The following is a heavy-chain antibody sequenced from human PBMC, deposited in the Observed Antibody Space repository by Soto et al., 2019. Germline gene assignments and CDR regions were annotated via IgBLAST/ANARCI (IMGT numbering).Heavy chain of an antibody. Sequence: SVKVSCKASGGTFSSYTISWVRQAPGQGLEWMGKINPIGGITNYSKKLQGRVTMTRDTSTSTMYMELSSLRSEDTAVYYCAREKVGEERPPSWSLDPWGQGTLVTVSS. CDR3: AREKVGEERPPSWSLDP. CDR1: GGTFSSYT. D-gene: IGHD1-26*01. CDR2: INPIGGIT. V-gene: IGHV1-69*04. J-gene: IGHJ5*02.